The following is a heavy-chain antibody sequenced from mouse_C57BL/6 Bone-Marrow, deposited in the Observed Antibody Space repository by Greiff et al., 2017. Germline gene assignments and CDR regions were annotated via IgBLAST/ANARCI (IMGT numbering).Heavy chain of an antibody. CDR2: IDPENGDT. J-gene: IGHJ3*01. Sequence: VQLQQSGAELVRPGASVKLSCTASGFNIKDDYMHWVKQRPEQGLEWIGWIDPENGDTEYASKFQGKATITADTSSNTAYLQLSSLTSEDTAVYYCTTRAFYCDYDGAWFAYWGQGTLVTVSA. D-gene: IGHD2-4*01. CDR3: TTRAFYCDYDGAWFAY. CDR1: GFNIKDDY. V-gene: IGHV14-4*01.